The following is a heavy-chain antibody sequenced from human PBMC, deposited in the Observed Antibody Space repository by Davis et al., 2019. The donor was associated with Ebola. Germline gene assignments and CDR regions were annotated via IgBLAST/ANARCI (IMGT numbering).Heavy chain of an antibody. J-gene: IGHJ4*02. Sequence: MPSETLSLTCAVSGGSISSRNWWSWVRQPPGKGLEWIGEIYHSGITSYNPSLKSRVTFSVDKSKNQFSLRLDSVTAADTAMYYCARLGFLGGQFDFWGQGTLVTVSS. CDR2: IYHSGIT. D-gene: IGHD3-16*01. CDR1: GGSISSRNW. CDR3: ARLGFLGGQFDF. V-gene: IGHV4-4*02.